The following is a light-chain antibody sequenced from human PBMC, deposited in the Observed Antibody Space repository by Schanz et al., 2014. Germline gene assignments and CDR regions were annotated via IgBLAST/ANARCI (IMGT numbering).Light chain of an antibody. V-gene: IGLV2-14*01. CDR1: SSDIGGYNY. CDR3: GSYTTSINYV. CDR2: DVS. Sequence: QSALTQPASVSGSPGQSITISCTGTSSDIGGYNYVSWYQQHPGKAPKLMIYDVSHRPSGVSNRFSGSKSGNTASLTISGLQAEDEADYYCGSYTTSINYVFGTGTKLTVL. J-gene: IGLJ1*01.